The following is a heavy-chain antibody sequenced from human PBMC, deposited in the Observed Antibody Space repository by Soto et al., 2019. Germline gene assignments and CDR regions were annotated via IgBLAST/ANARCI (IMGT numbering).Heavy chain of an antibody. CDR1: GDSISDYY. Sequence: QVQLQESGPGLLRPSGTLSLTCTVSGDSISDYYWNWIRQPPGKGLEWIGYSHYSGSTSYNSSLKSRVTMSVDTSKIQFSLKLSSLTAADTAVYYCARGRSSILWGQGTLVTVSS. J-gene: IGHJ4*02. V-gene: IGHV4-59*01. CDR3: ARGRSSIL. CDR2: SHYSGST. D-gene: IGHD6-6*01.